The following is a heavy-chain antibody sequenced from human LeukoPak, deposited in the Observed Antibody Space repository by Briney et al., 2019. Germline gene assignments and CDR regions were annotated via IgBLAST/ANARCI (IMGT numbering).Heavy chain of an antibody. CDR2: IYYSGST. CDR3: ARFSGEVIFDY. J-gene: IGHJ4*02. V-gene: IGHV4-39*07. Sequence: PSETLSLTCTVSGGSISSSSYYWGWIRQPPGKGLEWIGSIYYSGSTYYNPSLKSRVTISVDTSKNQFSLKLSSVTAADTAVYYCARFSGEVIFDYWGQGTLVTVSS. CDR1: GGSISSSSYY. D-gene: IGHD3-3*01.